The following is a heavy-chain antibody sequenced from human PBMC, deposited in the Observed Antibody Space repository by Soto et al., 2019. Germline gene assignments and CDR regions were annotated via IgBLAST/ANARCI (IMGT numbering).Heavy chain of an antibody. CDR3: ARDLTVLAAAGTSKT. D-gene: IGHD6-13*01. J-gene: IGHJ5*02. CDR1: GYTFTSYG. V-gene: IGHV1-18*01. Sequence: ASVKVSCKASGYTFTSYGISWVRQAPGQGLEWMGWISAYNGNTNYAQKLQGRVTMTTDTSTSTAYMELRSLRSDDTAVYYCARDLTVLAAAGTSKTWGQGTLVTVSS. CDR2: ISAYNGNT.